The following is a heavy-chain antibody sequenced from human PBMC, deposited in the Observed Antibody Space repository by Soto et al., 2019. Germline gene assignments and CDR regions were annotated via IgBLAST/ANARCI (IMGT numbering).Heavy chain of an antibody. V-gene: IGHV1-18*04. CDR2: ITAYNGKT. Sequence: QVQLVQSGREVKKPGASVKVSCKASGYTFSNYGVSWVRQAPGQGLEWMGWITAYNGKTNYAHNFEGRVAMTIDTSTSTAYMELRSLRSDDTAVYYCARQHNDLWSDSPDFDYWGQGTLVTVSA. D-gene: IGHD3-3*01. J-gene: IGHJ4*02. CDR3: ARQHNDLWSDSPDFDY. CDR1: GYTFSNYG.